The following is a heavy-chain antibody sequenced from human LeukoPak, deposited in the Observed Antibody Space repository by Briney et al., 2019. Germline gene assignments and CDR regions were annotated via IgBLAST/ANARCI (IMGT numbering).Heavy chain of an antibody. CDR1: RFTFSSYS. CDR2: ISFGGGHI. V-gene: IGHV3-21*01. J-gene: IGHJ6*02. CDR3: ARIVLTPPYGMDV. D-gene: IGHD2/OR15-2a*01. Sequence: GGSLRLSCVASRFTFSSYSMTWVRRAPGTGLEWVSSISFGGGHIFYTGSVKGRFTIFRDDSKNSLYLEMNSLRVEDTAVYFCARIVLTPPYGMDVWGQGTTVTVSS.